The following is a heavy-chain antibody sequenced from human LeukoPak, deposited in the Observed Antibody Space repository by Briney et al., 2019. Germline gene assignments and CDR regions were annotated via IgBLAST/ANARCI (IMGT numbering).Heavy chain of an antibody. CDR2: MNPNSGNT. D-gene: IGHD2-15*01. Sequence: APVKVSCKASGYTFTSYDINWVRQATGQGLEWMGWMNPNSGNTGYAQKFQGRVTMTRNTSISTAYMELSSLRSEDTAVYYCARLGPTYCSGGSCQLNWFDPWGQGTLVTVSS. CDR1: GYTFTSYD. V-gene: IGHV1-8*01. J-gene: IGHJ5*02. CDR3: ARLGPTYCSGGSCQLNWFDP.